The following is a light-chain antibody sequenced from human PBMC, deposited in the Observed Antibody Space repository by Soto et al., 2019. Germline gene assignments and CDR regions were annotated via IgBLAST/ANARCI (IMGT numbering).Light chain of an antibody. J-gene: IGKJ5*01. V-gene: IGKV3-20*01. CDR2: DAS. CDR3: QQYGNSPL. Sequence: EIVWTQSPGTMSLSPGERCTRSCLASPSISSSYLAWYQQKPGQPPSLLIYDASSRAIGIPDRFSGSGSGTDFPLTISRLQPEDFAVYYCQQYGNSPLFGQGTRLEIK. CDR1: PSISSSY.